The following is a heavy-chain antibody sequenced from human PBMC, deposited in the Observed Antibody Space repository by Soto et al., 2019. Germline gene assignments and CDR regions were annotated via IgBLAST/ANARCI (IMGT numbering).Heavy chain of an antibody. CDR2: ISGSGGST. CDR3: AKGFYYGSGIGPYGMDV. CDR1: GFTFSSYA. D-gene: IGHD3-10*01. Sequence: GGSLRLSCAASGFTFSSYAMSWVRQAPGKGLEWVSAISGSGGSTYYADSVKGRFTISRDNSKNTLYLQMNSLRAEDTAVYYCAKGFYYGSGIGPYGMDVWGQGTTVTVSS. J-gene: IGHJ6*02. V-gene: IGHV3-23*01.